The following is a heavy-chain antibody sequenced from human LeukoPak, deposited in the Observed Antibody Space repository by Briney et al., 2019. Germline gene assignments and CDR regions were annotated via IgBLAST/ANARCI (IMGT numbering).Heavy chain of an antibody. CDR3: ARDSTIYSPAL. J-gene: IGHJ4*02. V-gene: IGHV1-46*02. Sequence: ASVKVSCKTSGYNFNNYHMHWVRQAPGQGLEWMAKIKPSDDTTVFAQKFQGRVTLTKDTSTSTMYMDLKNLMSGDTAIYYCARDSTIYSPALWGQGTLVIVSS. CDR1: GYNFNNYH. D-gene: IGHD2-15*01. CDR2: IKPSDDTT.